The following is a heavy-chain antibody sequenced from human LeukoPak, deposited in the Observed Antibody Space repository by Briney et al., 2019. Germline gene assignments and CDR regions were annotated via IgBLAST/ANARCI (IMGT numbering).Heavy chain of an antibody. CDR1: GYTFTRYG. CDR3: ARRSVVVSAAGDDAFDL. V-gene: IGHV1-18*01. CDR2: LNTYNGNT. D-gene: IGHD2-15*01. Sequence: GASVKVSCKASGYTFTRYGISWVRQAPGQGLEWMGWLNTYNGNTNYIQNLQGRFTMTTDTSTRTAYMELRSLTYDDTAVYYCARRSVVVSAAGDDAFDLWGQGTMVTVSS. J-gene: IGHJ3*01.